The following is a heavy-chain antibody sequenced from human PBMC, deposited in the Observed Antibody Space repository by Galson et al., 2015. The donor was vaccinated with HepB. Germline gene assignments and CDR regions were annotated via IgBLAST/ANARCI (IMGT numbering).Heavy chain of an antibody. J-gene: IGHJ6*02. Sequence: SVKVSCKVSGYTLTELSMHWVRQAPGKGLEWMGGFDPEDGETIYAQKFQGRATMTEDTSTDTAYMELSSLRSEDTAVYYCATAAVSPGFAYYYYGMDVWGQGTTVTVSS. CDR3: ATAAVSPGFAYYYYGMDV. CDR2: FDPEDGET. D-gene: IGHD3-10*01. V-gene: IGHV1-24*01. CDR1: GYTLTELS.